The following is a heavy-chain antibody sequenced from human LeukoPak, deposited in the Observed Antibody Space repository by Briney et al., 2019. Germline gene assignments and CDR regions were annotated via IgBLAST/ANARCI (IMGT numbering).Heavy chain of an antibody. Sequence: PGRSLRLSCAASGFTFSSYGMHWVRQAPGKGLEWEAVISYDGSNKYYADSVKGRFTISRDNSKNTLYLQMNSLRAEDTAVYYCAKDNSYYYGSGSSDYGMDVWGQGTTVTVSS. CDR2: ISYDGSNK. CDR3: AKDNSYYYGSGSSDYGMDV. CDR1: GFTFSSYG. J-gene: IGHJ6*02. V-gene: IGHV3-30*18. D-gene: IGHD3-10*01.